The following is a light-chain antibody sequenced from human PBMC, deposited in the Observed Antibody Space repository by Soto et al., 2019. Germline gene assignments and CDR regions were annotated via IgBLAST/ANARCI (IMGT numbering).Light chain of an antibody. V-gene: IGKV3-15*01. CDR2: DAS. Sequence: IVMTQSPATLSLSPGDRATLSCRASQSVRTNLAWYQQKPGQAPRLLIYDASTRPSGVPARFSGSGSGTEFTLTISSLQYEDFAVYYCQQFNNWPQTFGQGTKVDIK. CDR1: QSVRTN. CDR3: QQFNNWPQT. J-gene: IGKJ1*01.